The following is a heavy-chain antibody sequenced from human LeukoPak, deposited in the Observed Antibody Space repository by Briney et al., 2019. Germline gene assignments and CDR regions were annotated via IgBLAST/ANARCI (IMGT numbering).Heavy chain of an antibody. V-gene: IGHV4-39*01. CDR2: IYYSGNT. J-gene: IGHJ4*02. Sequence: SETLSLTCAVSGDSISTSNSYWGWIRRPPGKGLEWVGSIYYSGNTYYNPSLKSRVTISVDTSKNQFSLKLTSVTAADTAVYYCARQTGVGLFILPGGQGTLVTVSS. CDR3: ARQTGVGLFILP. D-gene: IGHD3-3*01. CDR1: GDSISTSNSY.